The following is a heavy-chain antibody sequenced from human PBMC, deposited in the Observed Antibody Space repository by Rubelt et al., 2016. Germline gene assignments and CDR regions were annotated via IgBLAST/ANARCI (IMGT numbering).Heavy chain of an antibody. V-gene: IGHV3-30*04. CDR1: GFTFSSYA. CDR3: ARDGPEQWLVPEFDD. CDR2: ISYDGSNK. D-gene: IGHD6-19*01. J-gene: IGHJ4*02. Sequence: QVQLVESGGGVVQPGRSLRLSCAASGFTFSSYAMHWVRQAPGKGLEWVAVISYDGSNKYYADSVKGRFTISRDNSKNTLYLQMNSLRAEDTAVYYCARDGPEQWLVPEFDDWGQGTLVTVSS.